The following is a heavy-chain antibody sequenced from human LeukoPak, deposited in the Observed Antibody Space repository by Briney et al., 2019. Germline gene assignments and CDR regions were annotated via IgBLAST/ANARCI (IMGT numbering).Heavy chain of an antibody. D-gene: IGHD4-17*01. CDR3: AKAHDYGDYAGFDY. CDR2: INQDGSEK. Sequence: GGSLRLSCGASGFTFDGYWMSWVRQAPGQGLEWVANINQDGSEKYYLDSAKGRFTISRDSAKTSLYLQINNLRAEDTALYYCAKAHDYGDYAGFDYWGQGTLVSVSS. J-gene: IGHJ4*02. V-gene: IGHV3-7*03. CDR1: GFTFDGYW.